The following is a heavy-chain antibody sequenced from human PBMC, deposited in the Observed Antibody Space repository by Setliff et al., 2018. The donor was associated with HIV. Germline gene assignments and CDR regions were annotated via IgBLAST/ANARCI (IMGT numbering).Heavy chain of an antibody. V-gene: IGHV4-4*07. CDR3: ARSFTYNFWSGLAGDAFDI. J-gene: IGHJ3*02. D-gene: IGHD3-3*01. CDR1: GGSISSYY. Sequence: SETLSLTCTGSGGSISSYYWSWIRQPAGKGLEWIGRIYTSGSTNYNPSLKSRVTMSVDTSKNQFSLKLSSVTAADTAVYYCARSFTYNFWSGLAGDAFDIWGQGTMVTVSS. CDR2: IYTSGST.